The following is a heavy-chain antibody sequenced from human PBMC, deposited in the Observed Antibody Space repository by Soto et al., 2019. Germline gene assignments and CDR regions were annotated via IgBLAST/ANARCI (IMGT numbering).Heavy chain of an antibody. D-gene: IGHD3-3*01. CDR1: GYTFTGYY. CDR3: ARVWVFGVSGPGAFDI. Sequence: GASVKVSCKASGYTFTGYYMHWVRQAPGQGLEWMGWINPNNGGTNYAQKFQGRVTMTRDTSASTAYMELSSLRSEDTAVYYCARVWVFGVSGPGAFDIWGQGTMVTVSS. V-gene: IGHV1-2*02. CDR2: INPNNGGT. J-gene: IGHJ3*02.